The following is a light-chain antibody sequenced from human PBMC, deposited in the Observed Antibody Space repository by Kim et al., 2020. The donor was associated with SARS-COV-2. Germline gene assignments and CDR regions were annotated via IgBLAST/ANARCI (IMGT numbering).Light chain of an antibody. CDR2: DAS. V-gene: IGKV3-15*01. J-gene: IGKJ2*01. CDR3: QQYNTWPYT. CDR1: QSFSYK. Sequence: EIVMTQSPATLSVSPGERVTLSCRASQSFSYKLGWYQQKPGQPPTLLIYDASTRATGIPARFSGSGSGTEFTLTISSLQSEDFAAYYCQQYNTWPYTFGQGTKLEIK.